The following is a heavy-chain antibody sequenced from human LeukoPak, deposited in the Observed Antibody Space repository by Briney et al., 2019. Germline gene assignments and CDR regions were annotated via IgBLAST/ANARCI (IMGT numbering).Heavy chain of an antibody. CDR2: IIPILGIA. J-gene: IGHJ6*02. D-gene: IGHD5-18*01. Sequence: GSSGKVSCKASGGTFSSYAISWVRQAPGQGLEWMGGIIPILGIANYAQKFQGRVTITADKSTSTAYMELSSLRSEDTAVYYCARVGSNTAMGLYGMDVWGQGTTVTVSS. V-gene: IGHV1-69*04. CDR3: ARVGSNTAMGLYGMDV. CDR1: GGTFSSYA.